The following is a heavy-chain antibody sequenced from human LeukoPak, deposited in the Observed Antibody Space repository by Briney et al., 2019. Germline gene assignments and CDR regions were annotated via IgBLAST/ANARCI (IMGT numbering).Heavy chain of an antibody. J-gene: IGHJ4*02. D-gene: IGHD3-22*01. Sequence: GESLKISCKTSGYSFTTNWIGWVRQMPGKGLEWMGIIYPGDSDTRYSPSFQGQVTISADKSISNAYLQWSSLKASDTAKYYCARYDSSGGGYFDHWGQGTLVIVSS. V-gene: IGHV5-51*01. CDR2: IYPGDSDT. CDR1: GYSFTTNW. CDR3: ARYDSSGGGYFDH.